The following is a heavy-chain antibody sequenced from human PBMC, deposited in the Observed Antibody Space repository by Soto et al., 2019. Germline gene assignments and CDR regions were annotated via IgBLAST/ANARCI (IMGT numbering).Heavy chain of an antibody. V-gene: IGHV4-59*01. J-gene: IGHJ6*02. CDR1: GGSISSYS. CDR3: GALCSSTWCYGMDV. Sequence: QVQLQESGPGLVKPSETLSLTCTVSGGSISSYSWSWIRQPPGKGLEWIGDIFYTGSTNYNPSLTRRVTISVDTSKNQFSLKLSSVTAADTAVYYCGALCSSTWCYGMDVWGQGTTVTVSS. CDR2: IFYTGST. D-gene: IGHD2-2*01.